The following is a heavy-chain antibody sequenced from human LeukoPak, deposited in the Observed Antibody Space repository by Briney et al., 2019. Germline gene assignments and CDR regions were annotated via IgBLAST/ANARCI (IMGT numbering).Heavy chain of an antibody. CDR3: AKGHRMVARYYFDY. CDR2: IWYDGSNK. CDR1: GFTFSSYG. Sequence: GGSLRLSCAASGFTFSSYGMHWVRQAPGKGLEWVAVIWYDGSNKYYADSVKGRFTISRDNSKNTLYLQMNSLRAEDTAVYCCAKGHRMVARYYFDYWGQGTLVTVSS. D-gene: IGHD5-12*01. J-gene: IGHJ4*02. V-gene: IGHV3-33*06.